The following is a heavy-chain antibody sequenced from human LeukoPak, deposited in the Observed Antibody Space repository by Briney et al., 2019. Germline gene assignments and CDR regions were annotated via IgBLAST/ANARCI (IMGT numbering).Heavy chain of an antibody. CDR2: IYYSGST. CDR1: GGSISSYY. D-gene: IGHD2-21*02. V-gene: IGHV4-59*12. CDR3: AREPYCGGDCYSTYYYYYMDV. Sequence: SETLSLTCTVSGGSISSYYWSWIRQPPGKGLEWIGSIYYSGSTYYNPSLKSRVTISVDTSKNQFSLKLSSVTAADTAVYYCAREPYCGGDCYSTYYYYYMDVWGKGTTVTISS. J-gene: IGHJ6*03.